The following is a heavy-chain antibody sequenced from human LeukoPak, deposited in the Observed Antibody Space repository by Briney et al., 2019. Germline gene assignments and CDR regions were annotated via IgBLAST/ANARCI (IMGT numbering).Heavy chain of an antibody. CDR1: GYTFTSYG. CDR2: ISAYNGNT. Sequence: ASVKVSCKASGYTFTSYGISWVRQAPGQGLEWMGWISAYNGNTNYAQKLQGRVTMTTDTSTSTAYMELRSLRSDDTAVYYCARRRVVVTAPPRYIWFDPWGQGTLVTVSS. D-gene: IGHD2-21*02. CDR3: ARRRVVVTAPPRYIWFDP. J-gene: IGHJ5*02. V-gene: IGHV1-18*01.